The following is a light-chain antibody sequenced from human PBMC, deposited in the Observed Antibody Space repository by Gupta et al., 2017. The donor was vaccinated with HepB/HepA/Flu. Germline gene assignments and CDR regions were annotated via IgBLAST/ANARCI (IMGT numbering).Light chain of an antibody. CDR2: GNT. CDR3: QSYDSSLSGWG. V-gene: IGLV1-40*01. CDR1: SSNIGAGYD. Sequence: HSVLTQPPSVSGAPGQRVTISCTGSSSNIGAGYDVHWYQQLPGTAPKFLIYGNTNRPSGVPDRFAGSKSGTSASLDITGLQAEDEADYYCQSYDSSLSGWGFGGGTKLTVL. J-gene: IGLJ3*02.